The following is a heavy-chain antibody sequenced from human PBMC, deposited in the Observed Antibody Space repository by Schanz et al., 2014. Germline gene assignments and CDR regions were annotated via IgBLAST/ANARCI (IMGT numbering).Heavy chain of an antibody. Sequence: QVQLVQSGPEVKKPGASVRVSCQASGYTFVGYYIHWLRQAPGQGLEWMGYISGYNGNTNYAPKVQDRVTMTTDTSTSTVYMELSSLRSEDTAVYYCARAAYGGYTSTPLRYWGQGTLVTVSS. V-gene: IGHV1-18*04. D-gene: IGHD5-12*01. CDR2: ISGYNGNT. J-gene: IGHJ4*02. CDR1: GYTFVGYY. CDR3: ARAAYGGYTSTPLRY.